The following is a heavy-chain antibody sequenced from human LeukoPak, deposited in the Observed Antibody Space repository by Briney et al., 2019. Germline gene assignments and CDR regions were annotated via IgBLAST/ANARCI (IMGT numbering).Heavy chain of an antibody. V-gene: IGHV4-59*08. J-gene: IGHJ4*02. D-gene: IGHD6-19*01. CDR3: ARQARHSSGWWHPFDY. CDR1: GGSISSYY. Sequence: SETLSLTCTVSGGSISSYYWSWIRQPPGKGLEWIGYIYYSGSTNYNASLKSRVTISVDTSKNQFSLKLSSVTAADAAVYYCARQARHSSGWWHPFDYWGQGTLVTVSS. CDR2: IYYSGST.